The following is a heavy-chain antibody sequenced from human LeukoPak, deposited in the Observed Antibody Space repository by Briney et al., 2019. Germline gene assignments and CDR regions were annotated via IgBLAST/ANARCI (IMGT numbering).Heavy chain of an antibody. D-gene: IGHD3-3*01. V-gene: IGHV4-39*07. CDR1: GGSISSSSYY. Sequence: SETLSLTCTVSGGSISSSSYYWGWIRQPPGKGLEWIGSIYYSGSTYYNPSLKSRVTISVDTSKNQFSLKLSSVTAADTAAYYCARTRITIFGVVIPDAFDIWGQGTMVTVSS. CDR2: IYYSGST. CDR3: ARTRITIFGVVIPDAFDI. J-gene: IGHJ3*02.